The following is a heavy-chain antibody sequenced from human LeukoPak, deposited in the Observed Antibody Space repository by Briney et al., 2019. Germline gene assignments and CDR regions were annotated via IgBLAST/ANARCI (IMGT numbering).Heavy chain of an antibody. D-gene: IGHD6-13*01. Sequence: PSETLSLTCTVSGGSISSYYWSWIRQPPGKGLEWIGYIYYSGSTNYNPSLKSRVTISVDTSKNQFSLKLSSVTAADTAVYYCAGASGSSWNYFTYWGQGTLVTVSS. CDR3: AGASGSSWNYFTY. J-gene: IGHJ4*02. V-gene: IGHV4-59*08. CDR1: GGSISSYY. CDR2: IYYSGST.